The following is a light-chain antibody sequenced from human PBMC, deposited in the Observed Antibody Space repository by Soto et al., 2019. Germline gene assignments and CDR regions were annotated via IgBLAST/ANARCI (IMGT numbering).Light chain of an antibody. CDR2: GAS. CDR3: QQYYSASLYI. V-gene: IGKV3-20*01. J-gene: IGKJ2*01. Sequence: EIVLTQSPGTLSLSPGERATLSCRASQSVSSSYLSWYQHKPGQAPRLLIYGASSRATGIPDRFSGGGSGTDFTLTISRLEPEDFAGYYCQQYYSASLYIFGRGTVPEVK. CDR1: QSVSSSY.